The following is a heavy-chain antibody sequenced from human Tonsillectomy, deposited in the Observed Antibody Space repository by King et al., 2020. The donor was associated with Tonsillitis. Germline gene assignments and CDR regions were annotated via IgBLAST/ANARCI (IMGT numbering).Heavy chain of an antibody. Sequence: VQLVQSGGGVVQPGGSLRLSCAASGFTFSNYGMHWVRQAPGKGLEWVAFIRYDGSNKYYADSVKGRFTVSRDNSKSTLYLQMNSLRAEDTAVYYCAKGGYCSGVSFDSAGWFDPWGQGTLVTVSS. CDR3: AKGGYCSGVSFDSAGWFDP. CDR2: IRYDGSNK. D-gene: IGHD2-15*01. V-gene: IGHV3-30*02. CDR1: GFTFSNYG. J-gene: IGHJ5*02.